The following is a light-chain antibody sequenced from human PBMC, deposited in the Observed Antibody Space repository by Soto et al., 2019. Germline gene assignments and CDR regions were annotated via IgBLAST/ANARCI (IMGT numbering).Light chain of an antibody. CDR2: DAS. Sequence: HRGTITCRVSQSISSWLAWYQQKPGKGPTLLIYDASSLERGVPSRFSGSGSGTDFTLTISSLQPDDFANYYCQQYNSYPWTFGQGTKVDIK. V-gene: IGKV1-5*01. J-gene: IGKJ1*01. CDR1: QSISSW. CDR3: QQYNSYPWT.